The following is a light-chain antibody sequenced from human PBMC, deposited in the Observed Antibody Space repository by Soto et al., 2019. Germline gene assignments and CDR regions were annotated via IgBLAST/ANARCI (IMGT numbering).Light chain of an antibody. CDR3: QNYNNWPSWT. V-gene: IGKV3-15*01. J-gene: IGKJ1*01. CDR2: GAS. Sequence: EILMTQSPAPLSVSPGERATLSCRATQSISNNLAWYQQKPCRAPRLLFFGASTKSTGIPARFSGSGSGTDFTLTISSLKSEDFAVYYWQNYNNWPSWTFGQGTNVEIK. CDR1: QSISNN.